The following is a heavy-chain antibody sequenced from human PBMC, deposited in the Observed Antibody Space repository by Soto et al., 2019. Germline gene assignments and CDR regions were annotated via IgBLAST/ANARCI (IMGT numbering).Heavy chain of an antibody. Sequence: PSETLSLTCAVYGGFLSESYWSWIRQPPGKGLEWIGEINHVGGTNYNPSLKSRVTMSVDTSQNQFSLRLISVTAADTAMYFCVRIRYQLPSSVLWLDPWGQGTPVTVSS. CDR2: INHVGGT. D-gene: IGHD3-16*01. V-gene: IGHV4-34*01. CDR1: GGFLSESY. CDR3: VRIRYQLPSSVLWLDP. J-gene: IGHJ5*02.